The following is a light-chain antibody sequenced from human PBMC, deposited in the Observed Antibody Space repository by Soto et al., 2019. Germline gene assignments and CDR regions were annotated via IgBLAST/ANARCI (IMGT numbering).Light chain of an antibody. CDR3: QQSYSTLGFT. CDR1: QNINIW. CDR2: KAS. Sequence: DVHMTQSPSTLSASVGDRVTITCRASQNINIWLAWYQQKPGKAPKLLIYKASTLKSGVPSRFSGSGSGTEFTLTISSLQPEDFATYYCQQSYSTLGFTFGPGTKVDIK. J-gene: IGKJ3*01. V-gene: IGKV1-5*03.